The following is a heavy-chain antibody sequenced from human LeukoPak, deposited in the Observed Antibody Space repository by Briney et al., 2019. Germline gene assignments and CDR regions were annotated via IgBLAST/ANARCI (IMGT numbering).Heavy chain of an antibody. J-gene: IGHJ4*02. D-gene: IGHD4-23*01. CDR3: VRDGHGVTPFDN. Sequence: PGGSLRLSCAASGFTFSSYWMHWVRQAPGKGLVWVSRINSDGSSTSYAASVKGRFTISRDNAKNTLYLQMNSLRAEDTAVYHCVRDGHGVTPFDNWGQGTLVTVSS. CDR1: GFTFSSYW. V-gene: IGHV3-74*01. CDR2: INSDGSST.